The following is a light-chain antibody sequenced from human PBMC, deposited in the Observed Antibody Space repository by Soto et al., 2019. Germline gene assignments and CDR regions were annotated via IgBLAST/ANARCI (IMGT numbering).Light chain of an antibody. CDR3: QQRSGWPLT. Sequence: EIVLTQSAATLSLSPGERAALSCRASQGVGRFLAWYQQKPGQAPRLLIYDASNRATGIPARFSGSGSGTDFTLAINNLEPEDFAVYYCQQRSGWPLTFGGGTKVDIK. V-gene: IGKV3-11*01. CDR1: QGVGRF. CDR2: DAS. J-gene: IGKJ4*01.